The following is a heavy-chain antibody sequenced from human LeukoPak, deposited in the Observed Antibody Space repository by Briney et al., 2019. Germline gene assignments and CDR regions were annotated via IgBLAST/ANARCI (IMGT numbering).Heavy chain of an antibody. V-gene: IGHV4-38-2*02. CDR2: IYHSGST. CDR3: ARGRNWFDP. CDR1: GYSISSGYY. J-gene: IGHJ5*02. Sequence: SETLSLTCTVSGYSISSGYYWGWIRQPPGKGLEWIGSIYHSGSTYYNPSLKSRVTISVDTSKNQFSLKLSSVTAADTAVYYCARGRNWFDPWGQGTLVTVSS.